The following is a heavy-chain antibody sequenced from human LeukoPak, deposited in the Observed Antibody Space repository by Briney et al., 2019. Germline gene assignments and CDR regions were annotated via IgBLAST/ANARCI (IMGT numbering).Heavy chain of an antibody. CDR2: IYYSGST. V-gene: IGHV4-59*11. CDR3: AEGSQWLLRQH. CDR1: GGSFSSHS. Sequence: SETLSLTCTVSGGSFSSHSRSWIRQPPGKGLEWIGYIYYSGSTNYNPSLKSRVTISVDKSKNQLSLQLSSVTAADTAVYYCAEGSQWLLRQHWGERPLV. J-gene: IGHJ4*02. D-gene: IGHD6-19*01.